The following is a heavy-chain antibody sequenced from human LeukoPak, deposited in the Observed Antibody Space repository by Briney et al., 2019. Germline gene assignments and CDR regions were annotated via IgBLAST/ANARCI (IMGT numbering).Heavy chain of an antibody. D-gene: IGHD3-10*01. J-gene: IGHJ5*02. CDR1: GGSISSYY. CDR3: ARQVRKVRGVIQNWFDP. V-gene: IGHV4-59*08. CDR2: IYYSGST. Sequence: SETLSLTCTVSGGSISSYYWSWIRQPPGKGLEWIGYIYYSGSTNYNPSLKSRVTISVDTSKNQFSLKLSSVTAANTAVYYCARQVRKVRGVIQNWFDPWGQGTLVTVSS.